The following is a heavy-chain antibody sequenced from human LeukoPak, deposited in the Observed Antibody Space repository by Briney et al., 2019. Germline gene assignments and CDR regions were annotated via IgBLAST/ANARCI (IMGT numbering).Heavy chain of an antibody. Sequence: PGGSLRLSCAASRFTFSSYAMHWVRQAPGKGLEYVSAISSNGGSTYYANSVKGRFTISRDNSKSTLYLQMGSLRAEDMAVYYCARGVLARGSSGWYFDYWGRGTLVTVSS. V-gene: IGHV3-64*01. CDR2: ISSNGGST. CDR1: RFTFSSYA. CDR3: ARGVLARGSSGWYFDY. J-gene: IGHJ4*02. D-gene: IGHD6-19*01.